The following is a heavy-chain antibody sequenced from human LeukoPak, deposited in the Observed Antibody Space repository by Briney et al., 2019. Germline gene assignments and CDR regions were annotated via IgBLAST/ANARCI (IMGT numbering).Heavy chain of an antibody. J-gene: IGHJ4*02. CDR2: ISGSGGSA. Sequence: GGPLRPSCAASGFTFNNYGLSWVRQAPGKGLEWVSAISGSGGSADYADSVKGRFTISRDNSKNTLFLQMNSLRADDTAVYYCATEQNLGYSYHYWGQGALVAVSS. CDR1: GFTFNNYG. CDR3: ATEQNLGYSYHY. D-gene: IGHD5-24*01. V-gene: IGHV3-23*01.